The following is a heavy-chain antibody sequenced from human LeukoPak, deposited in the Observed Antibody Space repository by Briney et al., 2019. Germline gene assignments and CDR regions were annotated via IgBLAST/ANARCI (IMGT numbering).Heavy chain of an antibody. Sequence: SETLSLTCAVYGGSFSGYYWSWIRQPPGKGLEWIGEINHSGSTNYNPSLKSRVTISVDTSKNQFSLKLSSVTAADTAVYYCARHGRDYDYYFDYWGRGTLVTVSS. CDR3: ARHGRDYDYYFDY. CDR1: GGSFSGYY. CDR2: INHSGST. V-gene: IGHV4-34*01. D-gene: IGHD3-16*01. J-gene: IGHJ4*02.